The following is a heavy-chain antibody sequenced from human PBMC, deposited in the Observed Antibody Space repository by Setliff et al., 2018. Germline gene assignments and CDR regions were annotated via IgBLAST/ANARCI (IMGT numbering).Heavy chain of an antibody. CDR1: GYTFTNYG. D-gene: IGHD2-2*01. CDR2: ISAYTGNT. J-gene: IGHJ4*02. V-gene: IGHV1-18*01. Sequence: ASVKVSCKASGYTFTNYGISWVRQAPGQGLEWMGWISAYTGNTYSAQKFQGRLTMTTDTSTTTAYMELRSLRSDDTAVYYCSRLVRYCTRTSCQRASGGEFWGQGTLVTVSS. CDR3: SRLVRYCTRTSCQRASGGEF.